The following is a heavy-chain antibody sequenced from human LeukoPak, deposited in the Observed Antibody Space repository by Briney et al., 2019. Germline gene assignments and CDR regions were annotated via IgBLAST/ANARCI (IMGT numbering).Heavy chain of an antibody. Sequence: SETLSLTCTVSGGSISSSSYYWGWIRQPPGKGLEWIGSIYHSGSTYYNPSLKSRVTISVDTSKNQFSLKLSSVTAADTAVYYCASGYSSSWSDYWGQGTLVTVSS. V-gene: IGHV4-39*01. CDR3: ASGYSSSWSDY. J-gene: IGHJ4*02. CDR1: GGSISSSSYY. D-gene: IGHD6-13*01. CDR2: IYHSGST.